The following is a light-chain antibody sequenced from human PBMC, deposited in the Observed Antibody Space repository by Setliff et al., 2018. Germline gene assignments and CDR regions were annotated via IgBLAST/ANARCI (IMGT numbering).Light chain of an antibody. J-gene: IGLJ1*01. CDR3: TSYTRSDSYV. V-gene: IGLV2-14*01. CDR2: EVS. Sequence: ALGQPASVSGSPGQSITISCTGTSSDVGDYDSVSWYQQHPGKAPKLMIYEVSNRPSGVSNRFSGSKSANAASLTISGLQAEDEADYYCTSYTRSDSYVFGTGTKVTVL. CDR1: SSDVGDYDS.